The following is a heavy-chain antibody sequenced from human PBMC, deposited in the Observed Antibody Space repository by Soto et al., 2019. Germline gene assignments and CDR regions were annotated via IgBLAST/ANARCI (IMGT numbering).Heavy chain of an antibody. D-gene: IGHD6-13*01. J-gene: IGHJ6*02. CDR1: GGTFSSSA. CDR2: IIPMSVIG. V-gene: IGHV1-69*01. Sequence: QVQLVQSGAEVKKPGSSVKVSCKASGGTFSSSAISWVRQAPGQGLEWMGGIIPMSVIGKYAQKFQGRVTITADDSTSTVYMELNRLRSEDTAVYYCVRDGSIAAAGSNYYYGMDVWGQGTTVTVSS. CDR3: VRDGSIAAAGSNYYYGMDV.